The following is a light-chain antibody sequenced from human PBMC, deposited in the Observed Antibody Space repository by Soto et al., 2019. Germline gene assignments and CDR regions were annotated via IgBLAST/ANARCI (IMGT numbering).Light chain of an antibody. CDR3: QQYNSYAYT. V-gene: IGKV1-5*01. J-gene: IGKJ2*01. CDR2: DAS. CDR1: QGISSW. Sequence: DIQMTQSPSTLSASVGDRVTITCRASQGISSWLSWYQQKPGKAPKLLIYDASSLESGAPSRFRGSGSGTEFTLTISSLQPDDIATYYCQQYNSYAYTFGQGTKLEIK.